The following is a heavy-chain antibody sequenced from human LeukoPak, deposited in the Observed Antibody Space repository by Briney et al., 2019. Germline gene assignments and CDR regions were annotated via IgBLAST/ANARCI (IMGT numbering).Heavy chain of an antibody. CDR1: GFTFSSYS. V-gene: IGHV3-48*01. D-gene: IGHD5/OR15-5a*01. Sequence: GGSLRLSCAASGFTFSSYSMNWVRQAPGKGLEGVSYISSSSSTIQYADSVKGRFTISRDNAKDSLYLQMNSLRAEDTAVYFCARSVFQGAFDIWGQGTLVTVSS. CDR3: ARSVFQGAFDI. J-gene: IGHJ3*02. CDR2: ISSSSSTI.